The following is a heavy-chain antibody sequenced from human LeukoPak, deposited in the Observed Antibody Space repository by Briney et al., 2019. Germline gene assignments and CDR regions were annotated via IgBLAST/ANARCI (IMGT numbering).Heavy chain of an antibody. CDR3: TWLYSDAFNI. V-gene: IGHV3-15*01. D-gene: IGHD2-15*01. Sequence: GGSLRLSCAVSGVPVNNAWMSWVRQAPGKGLEWVGRIKGKSAGGTTDYAAPVKGRFTILKDDSENTLYLQMNSLTTEDTAVYYCTWLYSDAFNIWGQGTMVTVSS. J-gene: IGHJ3*02. CDR1: GVPVNNAW. CDR2: IKGKSAGGTT.